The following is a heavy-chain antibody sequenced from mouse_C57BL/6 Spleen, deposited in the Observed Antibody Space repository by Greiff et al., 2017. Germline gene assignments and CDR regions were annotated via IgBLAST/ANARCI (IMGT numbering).Heavy chain of an antibody. CDR3: VRYYGSSSHAMDY. J-gene: IGHJ4*01. V-gene: IGHV1-43*01. Sequence: EVQLQQSGPELVKPGASVKISCKASGYSFTGYYMHWVKQSSEKSLEWIGEINPSTGGTSYNQKFKGKATLTVDKSSSTAYMQLKSLTSEDSAVYYCVRYYGSSSHAMDYWGQGTSVTVSS. CDR1: GYSFTGYY. D-gene: IGHD1-1*01. CDR2: INPSTGGT.